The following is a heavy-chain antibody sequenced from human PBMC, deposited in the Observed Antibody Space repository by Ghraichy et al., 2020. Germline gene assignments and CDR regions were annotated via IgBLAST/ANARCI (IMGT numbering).Heavy chain of an antibody. CDR3: ARAPVSWRSFDY. J-gene: IGHJ4*02. CDR2: IYYSGST. D-gene: IGHD5/OR15-5a*01. V-gene: IGHV4-59*01. Sequence: GSLRLSCTVFGGSISSYYWSWIRQPPGKGLEWIGYIYYSGSTNYNPSLKSRVTISVDTSKNQFSLKLSSVTAADTAVYYCARAPVSWRSFDYWGQGTLVTVSS. CDR1: GGSISSYY.